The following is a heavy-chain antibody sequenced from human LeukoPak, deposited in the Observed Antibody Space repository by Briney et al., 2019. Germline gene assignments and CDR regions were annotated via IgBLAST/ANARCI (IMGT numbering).Heavy chain of an antibody. CDR3: ARRAIWGNIDFWSGYYMDV. CDR1: GGSISSGSYY. Sequence: PSETLSLTCTVSGGSISSGSYYWRWIRQPAGKGPEWIGRIYTSGSTNYNPSLKSRVTISVDTSKNQFSLKLSSVTAADTAVYYCARRAIWGNIDFWSGYYMDVWGKGTTVTVSS. CDR2: IYTSGST. J-gene: IGHJ6*03. V-gene: IGHV4-61*02. D-gene: IGHD3-3*01.